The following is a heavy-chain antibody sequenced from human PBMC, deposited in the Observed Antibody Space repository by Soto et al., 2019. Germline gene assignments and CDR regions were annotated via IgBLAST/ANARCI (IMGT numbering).Heavy chain of an antibody. J-gene: IGHJ4*02. V-gene: IGHV3-11*01. D-gene: IGHD3-9*01. CDR2: NSNSGNVI. CDR3: ASKKDVLTGYLDY. Sequence: GGGPKLSWAGSGVTFQGFQKSWVRPGPRKGLESISYNSNSGNVIYYADSVKGRFTISRDDTKESLSLQMNSLRVEDTAIYYCASKKDVLTGYLDYWGQGIQVTVSS. CDR1: GVTFQGFQ.